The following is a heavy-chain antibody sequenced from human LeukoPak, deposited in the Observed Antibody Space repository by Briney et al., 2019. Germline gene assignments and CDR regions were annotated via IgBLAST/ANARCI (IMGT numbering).Heavy chain of an antibody. Sequence: ASVKVSCKASGYTFTSYGISWVRQAPGQGLEWMGWISAYNGNTNYAQKLQGRVTMTTDTSTSTAYMELRSLRSDDTAVYYCARDKTRYYYGSGSYYNVPIDYWGQGTLVTVSS. V-gene: IGHV1-18*01. CDR2: ISAYNGNT. CDR3: ARDKTRYYYGSGSYYNVPIDY. CDR1: GYTFTSYG. D-gene: IGHD3-10*01. J-gene: IGHJ4*02.